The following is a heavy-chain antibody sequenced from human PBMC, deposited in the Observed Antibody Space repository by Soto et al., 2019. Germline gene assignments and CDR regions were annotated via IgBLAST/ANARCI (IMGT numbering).Heavy chain of an antibody. CDR3: ARSPNGAVPDSINF. J-gene: IGHJ4*02. Sequence: GGSLRLSCAASGFSFSSYGMEWVRLAPGKGLEWVAATTYDGGIKHYVDSVKGRFTISRDNSKNTLYLQMNSLRVEDTATYYCARSPNGAVPDSINFWGQGTLVTVSS. CDR2: TTYDGGIK. CDR1: GFSFSSYG. V-gene: IGHV3-30*03. D-gene: IGHD2-8*01.